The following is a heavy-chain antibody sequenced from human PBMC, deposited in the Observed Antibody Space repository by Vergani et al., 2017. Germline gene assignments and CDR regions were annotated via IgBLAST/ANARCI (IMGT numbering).Heavy chain of an antibody. J-gene: IGHJ4*02. CDR2: ISSSSSTI. D-gene: IGHD1-1*01. V-gene: IGHV3-48*01. Sequence: EVQLVESGGGLVQPGGSLRLSCAASGFTFSSYSMNWVRQAPGKGLEWVSYISSSSSTIYYADSVKGRLTISRDNAKNSLYLQMNSLRAEDTAVYYCAKPMEGGTYDFDYWGQGTLVTVSS. CDR3: AKPMEGGTYDFDY. CDR1: GFTFSSYS.